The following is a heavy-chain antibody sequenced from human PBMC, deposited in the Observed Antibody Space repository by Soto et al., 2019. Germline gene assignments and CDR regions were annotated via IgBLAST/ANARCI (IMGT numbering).Heavy chain of an antibody. CDR1: GFTFSSYS. CDR3: TTLGRPRYNWNDVYY. J-gene: IGHJ4*02. Sequence: PGGSLRLSCAASGFTFSSYSINWVRQAPGEGLEWVGRIKSKTDGGTTDYAAPVKGRFTISRDDSKNTLYLQMNSLKTEDTAVYYCTTLGRPRYNWNDVYYWGQGTLVTVSS. D-gene: IGHD1-1*01. V-gene: IGHV3-15*07. CDR2: IKSKTDGGTT.